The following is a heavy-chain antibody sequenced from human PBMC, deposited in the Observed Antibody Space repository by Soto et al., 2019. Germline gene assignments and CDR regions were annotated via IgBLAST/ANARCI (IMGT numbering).Heavy chain of an antibody. CDR3: AKDLTRYYDFWSGYYTGFDY. Sequence: GGSLRLSCAASGFTFSSYGMHWVRQAPGKGLEWVAVISYDGSNKYYADSVKDRFTISRDNSKNTLYLQMNSLRAEDTAVYYCAKDLTRYYDFWSGYYTGFDYWGQGTLVTVSS. CDR1: GFTFSSYG. J-gene: IGHJ4*02. D-gene: IGHD3-3*01. V-gene: IGHV3-30*18. CDR2: ISYDGSNK.